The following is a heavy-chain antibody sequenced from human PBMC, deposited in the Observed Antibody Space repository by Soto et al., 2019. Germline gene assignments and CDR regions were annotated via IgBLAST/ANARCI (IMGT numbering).Heavy chain of an antibody. V-gene: IGHV5-51*01. Sequence: GESLKISCKGSGYSFSTYSIGWVRQMPGKGLEWLGNIHSGDSNARYSPSFQGQVTISVDKSISTTYLHWSSLKPSDTAFYYCAKDPTPRDFLFIHYFDSWGQGSLVTVSS. CDR3: AKDPTPRDFLFIHYFDS. CDR1: GYSFSTYS. J-gene: IGHJ4*02. CDR2: IHSGDSNA. D-gene: IGHD3-10*02.